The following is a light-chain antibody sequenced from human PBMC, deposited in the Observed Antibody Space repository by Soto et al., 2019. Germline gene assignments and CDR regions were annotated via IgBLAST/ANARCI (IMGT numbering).Light chain of an antibody. CDR3: CSYTSGSIRV. Sequence: QSALTQPASVSGSPGQSITISCTGTSSDVGGYNHVSWYQQHPGKAPKLIIYEVRNRPSGVSNRLSGSKSGNTASLTNSGLQADDEADYYCCSYTSGSIRVFGGGTKVTVL. CDR1: SSDVGGYNH. CDR2: EVR. V-gene: IGLV2-14*01. J-gene: IGLJ3*02.